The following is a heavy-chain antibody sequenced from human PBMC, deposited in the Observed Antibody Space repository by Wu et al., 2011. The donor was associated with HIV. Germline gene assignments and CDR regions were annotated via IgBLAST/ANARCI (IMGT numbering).Heavy chain of an antibody. Sequence: QFQLVQSGAEVKKPGSSVKVSCRTSANTFSNYAFGWVRQAPGQGFEWMGVIIPIFGSSKYAQKFQGRVTITAATPRPTVYLELSSLRSEDTAGILLVSTSRRPPLTRGEYRGKXFLSVWGLRDN. CDR2: IIPIFGSS. V-gene: IGHV1-69*12. D-gene: IGHD2-8*02. CDR1: ANTFSNYA. J-gene: IGHJ3*01. CDR3: VSTSRRPPLTRGEYRGKXFLSV.